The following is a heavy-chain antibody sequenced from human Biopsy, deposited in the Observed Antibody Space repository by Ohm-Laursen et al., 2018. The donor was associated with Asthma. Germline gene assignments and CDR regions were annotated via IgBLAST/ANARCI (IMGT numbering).Heavy chain of an antibody. V-gene: IGHV1-24*01. CDR2: HDHEEGGT. CDR1: GYSLTDLS. D-gene: IGHD4-17*01. Sequence: SSSKVSCKISGYSLTDLSMHWVRQAPGQGLEWMGGHDHEEGGTVNARRFQGRVTMTEDTSTDTAYMELSSLSSDDTAVYYCASDFPKDYVRYNFQFWGQGTLVTVSS. J-gene: IGHJ4*02. CDR3: ASDFPKDYVRYNFQF.